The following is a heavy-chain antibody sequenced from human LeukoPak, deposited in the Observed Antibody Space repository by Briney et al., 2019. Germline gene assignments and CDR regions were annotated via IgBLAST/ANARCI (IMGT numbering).Heavy chain of an antibody. CDR2: ISSNGGTI. J-gene: IGHJ4*02. CDR1: GFPFSSFE. Sequence: GGSLRLSCAASGFPFSSFEMTWVRQAPGQGLEWISYISSNGGTIYYADSVKGRFTISRDNAKNSLYLQMNSLRAEDTAVYYCAKGELLLDYWGQGTLVTVSS. D-gene: IGHD1-26*01. CDR3: AKGELLLDY. V-gene: IGHV3-48*03.